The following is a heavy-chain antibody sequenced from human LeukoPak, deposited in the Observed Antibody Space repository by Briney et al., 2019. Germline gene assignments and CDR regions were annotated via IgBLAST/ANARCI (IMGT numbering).Heavy chain of an antibody. V-gene: IGHV4-61*02. CDR3: ARAFRGSYNDY. J-gene: IGHJ4*02. CDR1: GGSISSGSYY. CDR2: IYTSGST. Sequence: SQTLSLTCTVSGGSISSGSYYWSWIRQPAGKGLEWIGRIYTSGSTNYNPSLKSRVTISVDTSKNQFSLKLSSVTAADTAVYYCARAFRGSYNDYWGQGTLVTVSS. D-gene: IGHD1-26*01.